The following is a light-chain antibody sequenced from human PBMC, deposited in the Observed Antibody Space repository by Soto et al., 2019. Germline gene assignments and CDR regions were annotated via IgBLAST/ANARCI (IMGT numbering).Light chain of an antibody. Sequence: EIVLTQSPGTLSLSPGERATLSCRASQSVSSSYLAWYQQKPGQAPRLLIYGASSRATGIPDRFSGSGSGTDFTLTIRRLEPEDFAVYYCQQYGSSRATFGPGTKVDIK. V-gene: IGKV3-20*01. CDR1: QSVSSSY. J-gene: IGKJ3*01. CDR2: GAS. CDR3: QQYGSSRAT.